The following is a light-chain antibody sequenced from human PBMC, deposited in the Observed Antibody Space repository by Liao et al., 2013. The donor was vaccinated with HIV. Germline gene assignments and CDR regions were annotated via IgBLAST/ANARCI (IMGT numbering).Light chain of an antibody. CDR1: NIGSKS. CDR3: QVWDTSSADEV. J-gene: IGLJ3*02. CDR2: YDS. V-gene: IGLV3-21*04. Sequence: SYVLTQPPSVSVAPGKTARITCGGNNIGSKSVHWYQQKPGQAPVLVIYYDSDRPSGIPERFSGSNSGNTATLTISGVESGDEADFYCQVWDTSSADEVFGGGTKLTVL.